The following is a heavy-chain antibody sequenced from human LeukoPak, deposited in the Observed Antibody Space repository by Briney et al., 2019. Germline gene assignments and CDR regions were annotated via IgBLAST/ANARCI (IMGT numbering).Heavy chain of an antibody. Sequence: SETLSLTCTVSGGSISSYYWSWIRQPPGKGLEWIGNIYYSGSTNYNPPLKSRVTISVDTSKNQFSLRLNSVTAADTAVYYCARPYSSGWRGAFDIWGQGTMLTVSS. V-gene: IGHV4-59*01. CDR1: GGSISSYY. J-gene: IGHJ3*02. CDR3: ARPYSSGWRGAFDI. CDR2: IYYSGST. D-gene: IGHD6-25*01.